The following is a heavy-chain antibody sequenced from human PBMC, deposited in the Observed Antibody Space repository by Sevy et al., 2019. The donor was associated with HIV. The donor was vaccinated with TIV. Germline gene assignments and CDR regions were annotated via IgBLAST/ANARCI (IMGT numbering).Heavy chain of an antibody. CDR3: TDGGHGGGMDV. D-gene: IGHD4-17*01. V-gene: IGHV1-24*01. CDR2: FDPEDGEA. Sequence: ASVKVSCKVYGYTLTELSMHWVRQAPGKGLEWMGCFDPEDGEAIYPQSFQGRVTLTEDTSTDTVYMELSGLRSEDTAVYYCTDGGHGGGMDVWGQWTTVTVSS. CDR1: GYTLTELS. J-gene: IGHJ6*02.